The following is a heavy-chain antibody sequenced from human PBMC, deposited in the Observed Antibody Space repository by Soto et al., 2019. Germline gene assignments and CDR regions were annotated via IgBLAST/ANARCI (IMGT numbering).Heavy chain of an antibody. D-gene: IGHD6-13*01. CDR2: IYTSGST. J-gene: IGHJ5*02. CDR3: ARDSSCWTWFDP. Sequence: SGTLALTCTVSAGSISSYYWSWIRQPAGKGLEWIGRIYTSGSTNYNPSLKSRVTMSVDTSKNQFSLKLSSVTAADTAVYYWARDSSCWTWFDPWGQGTLVTVSS. V-gene: IGHV4-4*07. CDR1: AGSISSYY.